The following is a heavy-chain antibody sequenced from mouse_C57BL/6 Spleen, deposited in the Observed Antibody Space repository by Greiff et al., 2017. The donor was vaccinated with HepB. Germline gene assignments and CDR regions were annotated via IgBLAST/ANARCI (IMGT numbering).Heavy chain of an antibody. CDR1: GFNIRDYY. V-gene: IGHV14-2*01. J-gene: IGHJ3*01. CDR2: IDPEDGET. D-gene: IGHD2-1*01. CDR3: ALGNHGGFAY. Sequence: VQLQQSGAELVKPGASVKFSCTASGFNIRDYYMHWVKQRAEQGLEWIGRIDPEDGETNYAPKFQGRATITADTSSNTAYLQLSSLTSEDTAVYYCALGNHGGFAYWGQGTLVTVSA.